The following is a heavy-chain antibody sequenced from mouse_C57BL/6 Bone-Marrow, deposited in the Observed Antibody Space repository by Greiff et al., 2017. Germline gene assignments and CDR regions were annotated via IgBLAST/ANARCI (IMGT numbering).Heavy chain of an antibody. Sequence: QVQLQQSGAELVRPGTSVKMSCKASGYTFTNYWIGWAKQRPGHGLEWIGDIYPGGGYTNYNEKFKGKATLTADKSSSTAYMQFSSLTSEDSAIYYCARGITTHIYAMDYWGQGTSVTVSS. D-gene: IGHD1-1*01. CDR1: GYTFTNYW. CDR3: ARGITTHIYAMDY. J-gene: IGHJ4*01. CDR2: IYPGGGYT. V-gene: IGHV1-63*01.